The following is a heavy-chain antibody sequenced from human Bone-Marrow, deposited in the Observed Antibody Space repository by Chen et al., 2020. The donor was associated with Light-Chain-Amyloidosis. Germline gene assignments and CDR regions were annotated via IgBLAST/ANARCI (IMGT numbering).Heavy chain of an antibody. D-gene: IGHD5-12*01. CDR3: ARVLSRDGYNYAFDI. Sequence: VHLLESGGGVVQPGRSLRLSCAASGFTFSSYGMHLVRQAPGKGLEWVAVIWYDGSNTYYADSVKGRFTISRDNSKNTLYLQMNSLRAEDTAVYYCARVLSRDGYNYAFDIGGQGTMVTVSS. CDR2: IWYDGSNT. J-gene: IGHJ3*02. CDR1: GFTFSSYG. V-gene: IGHV3-33*01.